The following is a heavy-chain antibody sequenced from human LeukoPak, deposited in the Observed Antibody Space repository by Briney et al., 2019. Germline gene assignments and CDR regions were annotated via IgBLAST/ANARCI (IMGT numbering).Heavy chain of an antibody. CDR2: ISSSSSYI. J-gene: IGHJ4*02. CDR1: GFTFSSYS. V-gene: IGHV3-21*01. D-gene: IGHD2-21*02. Sequence: GGSLRLSCAASGFTFSSYSMNWVRQAPGKGLEWVSSISSSSSYIYYADSVKGRFTISRDNARTSLYLQMISLRAEDTAVYYCARGEGYCGGDCYSPLGGWGQGTLVTVSS. CDR3: ARGEGYCGGDCYSPLGG.